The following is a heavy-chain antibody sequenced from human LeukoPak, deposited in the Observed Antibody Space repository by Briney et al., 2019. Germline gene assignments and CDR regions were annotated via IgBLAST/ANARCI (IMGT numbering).Heavy chain of an antibody. V-gene: IGHV1-18*01. CDR2: ISAYNGNT. Sequence: GASVKVSCKASGYTFTSYGISWVRQAPGQGLEWMGWISAYNGNTNYAQKLQGSVTMTSDTPTSTAYMELRSLRSDDTAVYYCARESIAARPFDYWGQGTLVTVSS. D-gene: IGHD6-6*01. J-gene: IGHJ4*02. CDR3: ARESIAARPFDY. CDR1: GYTFTSYG.